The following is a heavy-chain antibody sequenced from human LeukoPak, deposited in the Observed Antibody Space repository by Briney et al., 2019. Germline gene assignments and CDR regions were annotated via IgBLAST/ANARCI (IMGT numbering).Heavy chain of an antibody. D-gene: IGHD3-16*01. V-gene: IGHV3-7*05. CDR3: AREWGRAFDI. CDR2: IKQDGSET. CDR1: GFTFSSYW. Sequence: GGSLRLSCVASGFTFSSYWMSWVRQAPGKGLEWVANIKQDGSETYYVDSVKGRFTISRDNAKNSLSLQMISLRADDTAVYYCAREWGRAFDIWGQGAMVTVSS. J-gene: IGHJ3*02.